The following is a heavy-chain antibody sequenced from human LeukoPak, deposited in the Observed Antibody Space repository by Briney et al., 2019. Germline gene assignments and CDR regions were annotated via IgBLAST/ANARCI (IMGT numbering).Heavy chain of an antibody. Sequence: PGGSLRLSCAASGFTFSTYWMSWVGQAQGKGLEWVGQIKGDGSEKYYADSVKGRFTISRDNARNSVYLQMNSLRAEDTAVYYCARDSPGTTFDHWGQGTLVTVSS. V-gene: IGHV3-7*01. D-gene: IGHD1-7*01. CDR3: ARDSPGTTFDH. CDR2: IKGDGSEK. J-gene: IGHJ5*02. CDR1: GFTFSTYW.